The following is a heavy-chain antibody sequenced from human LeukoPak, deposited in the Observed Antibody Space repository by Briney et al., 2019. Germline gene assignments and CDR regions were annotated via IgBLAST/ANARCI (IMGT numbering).Heavy chain of an antibody. CDR1: GGSFSGYY. CDR2: INHSGST. Sequence: SETLPLTCAVYGGSFSGYYWSWIRQPPGKGLEWIGEINHSGSTNYNPSLKSRVTISVDTSKNQFSLKLSSVTAADTAVYYCARKDYDFWSGYWPIDYWGQGTLVTVSS. J-gene: IGHJ4*02. V-gene: IGHV4-34*01. D-gene: IGHD3-3*01. CDR3: ARKDYDFWSGYWPIDY.